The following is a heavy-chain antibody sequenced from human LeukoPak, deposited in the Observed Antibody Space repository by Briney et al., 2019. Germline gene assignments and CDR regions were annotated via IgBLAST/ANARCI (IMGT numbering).Heavy chain of an antibody. CDR3: ARRVYSNYWYFDL. D-gene: IGHD4-11*01. CDR2: IYPGDSDA. V-gene: IGHV5-51*01. J-gene: IGHJ2*01. Sequence: GESLKISCKGSGHSFTNYWIGWVRQMPGKGLEWMGIIYPGDSDARYGPSFQGKVTISADQSISTAYLQWRSLKASDTAIYYCARRVYSNYWYFDLWGRGTLVTVSS. CDR1: GHSFTNYW.